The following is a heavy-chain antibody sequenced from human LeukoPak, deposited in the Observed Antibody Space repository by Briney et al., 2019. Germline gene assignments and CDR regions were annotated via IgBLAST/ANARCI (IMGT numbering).Heavy chain of an antibody. D-gene: IGHD5-24*01. CDR3: AKEEEMATIHYYYYGMDV. Sequence: GESLKISCAASGFTFSSYGMHWVRQAPGKGLEWVAVISYDGSNKYYADSVKGRFTISRDNSKNTLYLQMNSLRAEDTAVYYCAKEEEMATIHYYYYGMDVWGQGTTVTVSS. CDR2: ISYDGSNK. CDR1: GFTFSSYG. J-gene: IGHJ6*02. V-gene: IGHV3-30*18.